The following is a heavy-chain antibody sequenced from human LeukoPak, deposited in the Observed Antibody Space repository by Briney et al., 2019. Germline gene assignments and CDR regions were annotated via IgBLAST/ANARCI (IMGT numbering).Heavy chain of an antibody. Sequence: SETLSLTCAVYGGSFSGYYWSWIRQPPGKGLEWIGEINHSGSTNYNPSLKSRVTISVDTSKNQFSLKLSSVTAADTAVYYCASGPPGHFDYWGQGTLVTVSS. J-gene: IGHJ4*02. V-gene: IGHV4-34*01. CDR2: INHSGST. CDR3: ASGPPGHFDY. CDR1: GGSFSGYY.